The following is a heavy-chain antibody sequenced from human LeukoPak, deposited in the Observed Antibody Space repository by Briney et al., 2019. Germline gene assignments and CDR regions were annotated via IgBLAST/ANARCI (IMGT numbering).Heavy chain of an antibody. CDR1: GFTFSSYS. J-gene: IGHJ4*02. D-gene: IGHD1-7*01. CDR3: ASVRYNWNYSFDY. CDR2: ISSSSTYI. Sequence: PGGSLRLSCAASGFTFSSYSMNWVRQAPGKGLEWVSSISSSSTYIYYADSVKGRFTISRDNARKSLYLQMNSLRAGDTAVYYCASVRYNWNYSFDYWGQGTLVTVSS. V-gene: IGHV3-21*01.